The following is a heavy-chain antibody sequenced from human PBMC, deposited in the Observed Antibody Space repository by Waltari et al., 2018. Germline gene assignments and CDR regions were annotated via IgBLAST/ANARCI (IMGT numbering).Heavy chain of an antibody. CDR2: INHSGST. CDR1: GGSFSGYY. V-gene: IGHV4-34*01. D-gene: IGHD2-15*01. Sequence: QVQLQQWGAGLLKPSETLSLTCAVYGGSFSGYYWRWIRQPPGKGREWIGEINHSGSTNYNPSLKSRVTISVDTSKNQFSLKLSSVTAADTAVYYCARTHQLGYCSGGSCYYWFDPWGQGTLVTVSS. CDR3: ARTHQLGYCSGGSCYYWFDP. J-gene: IGHJ5*02.